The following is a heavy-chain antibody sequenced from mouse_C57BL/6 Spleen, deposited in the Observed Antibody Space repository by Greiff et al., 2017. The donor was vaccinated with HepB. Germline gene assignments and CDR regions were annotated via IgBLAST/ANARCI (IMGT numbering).Heavy chain of an antibody. CDR1: GYTFTSYW. CDR3: ARSGLRRYFDY. D-gene: IGHD2-4*01. V-gene: IGHV1-69*01. J-gene: IGHJ2*01. Sequence: VQLQQSGAELVMPGASVKLSCKASGYTFTSYWMHWVKQRPGQGLEWIGEIDPSDSYTNYNQKFKGKSTLTVDKSSSTAYMQLSSLTSEDSAVYYCARSGLRRYFDYWGQGTTLTVSS. CDR2: IDPSDSYT.